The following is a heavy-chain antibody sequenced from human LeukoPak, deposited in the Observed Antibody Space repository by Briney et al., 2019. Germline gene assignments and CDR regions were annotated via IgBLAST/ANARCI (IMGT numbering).Heavy chain of an antibody. J-gene: IGHJ6*03. D-gene: IGHD6-13*01. Sequence: ASVKVSCKASGGTFSSYAISWVRQAPGQGLEWMGGIIPIFGTANYAQKFQGRVTITTDESTSTAYMELSSLRSEDTAVYYCASIAINPPYYYYYMDVWGKGTTVTVSS. CDR2: IIPIFGTA. CDR1: GGTFSSYA. V-gene: IGHV1-69*05. CDR3: ASIAINPPYYYYYMDV.